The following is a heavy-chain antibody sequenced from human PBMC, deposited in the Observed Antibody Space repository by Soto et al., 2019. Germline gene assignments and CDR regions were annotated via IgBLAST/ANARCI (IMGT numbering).Heavy chain of an antibody. Sequence: GASVKVSCKASGYTFTSYALHWVRQAPGQRLEWMGWINAGNGNTKYSKKFQDRVTITRDTSASTAYMELSSLRSEDTAVYYCARDLGGWPDYWGQGTLVTVSS. CDR3: ARDLGGWPDY. J-gene: IGHJ4*02. CDR2: INAGNGNT. CDR1: GYTFTSYA. V-gene: IGHV1-3*01. D-gene: IGHD6-19*01.